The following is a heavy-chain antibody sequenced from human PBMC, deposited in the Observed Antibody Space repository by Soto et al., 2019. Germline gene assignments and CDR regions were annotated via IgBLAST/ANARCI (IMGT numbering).Heavy chain of an antibody. CDR3: ARKKGYCSSTSCYIYYYYYMDV. J-gene: IGHJ6*03. Sequence: KPSETLSLTCAVYGGSFSGYYWSWIRQPPGKGLEWIGEINHSGSTNYNPSLKSRVTISVDTSKNQFSLKLSSVTAADTAVYYCARKKGYCSSTSCYIYYYYYMDVWGKGTTVTVSS. CDR1: GGSFSGYY. V-gene: IGHV4-34*01. D-gene: IGHD2-2*02. CDR2: INHSGST.